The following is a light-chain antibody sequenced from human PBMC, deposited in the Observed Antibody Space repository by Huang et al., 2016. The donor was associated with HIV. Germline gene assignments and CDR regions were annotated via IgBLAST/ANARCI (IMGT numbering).Light chain of an antibody. J-gene: IGKJ5*01. CDR1: QSLLYSLNNKNY. V-gene: IGKV4-1*01. CDR2: WAS. CDR3: QQYYQNPQT. Sequence: DIVMTQSPDSLSVSPGDRATIDCKSSQSLLYSLNNKNYLAWFQQKPGRPPKLLLSWASTRESGIPERFSGSGSGTDFTLTINNLQPEDVATYYCQQYYQNPQTFGQGT.